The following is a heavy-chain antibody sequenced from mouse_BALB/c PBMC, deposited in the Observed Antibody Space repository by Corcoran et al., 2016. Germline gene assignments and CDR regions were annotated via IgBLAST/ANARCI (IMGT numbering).Heavy chain of an antibody. CDR1: GYSITSGYY. CDR2: ISYDGSN. Sequence: DVQLQESGPGLVKPSQSLSLTCSVTGYSITSGYYWNWIRQFPGNKLEWMGYISYDGSNNYNPSLKNRISITRDTSKNQFFLKLNSVTTEDTATYYCARGALGLFAYWGQGTLVTVSA. V-gene: IGHV3-6*02. J-gene: IGHJ3*01. CDR3: ARGALGLFAY. D-gene: IGHD3-1*01.